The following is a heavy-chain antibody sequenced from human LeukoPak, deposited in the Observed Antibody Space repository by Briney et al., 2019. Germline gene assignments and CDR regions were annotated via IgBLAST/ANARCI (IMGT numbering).Heavy chain of an antibody. CDR3: ATYDFWTGYSFDY. CDR1: GYTFTSYY. CDR2: VDPEDGET. Sequence: ASVKVSCKASGYTFTSYYMHWVRQAPGKGLEWMGRVDPEDGETIYAEKFQGRVTITADTSTDTAYMELSSLRSEDTAVYYCATYDFWTGYSFDYWGQGTLVTVSS. D-gene: IGHD3-3*01. J-gene: IGHJ4*02. V-gene: IGHV1-69-2*01.